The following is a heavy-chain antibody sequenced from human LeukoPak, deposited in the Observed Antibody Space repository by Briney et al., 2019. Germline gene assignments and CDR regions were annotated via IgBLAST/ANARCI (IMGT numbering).Heavy chain of an antibody. CDR1: GYTFTSYH. V-gene: IGHV1-8*01. J-gene: IGHJ4*02. Sequence: ASVKVSCKASGYTFTSYHINWVRQATGQGLEWMGWMDPNNGNTDYAQSFQGRVTMTRDTSMRTAYMELSSLRSEDTAVYYCARGVVAGLDYWGQGTLVTVSS. CDR3: ARGVVAGLDY. CDR2: MDPNNGNT. D-gene: IGHD3-16*02.